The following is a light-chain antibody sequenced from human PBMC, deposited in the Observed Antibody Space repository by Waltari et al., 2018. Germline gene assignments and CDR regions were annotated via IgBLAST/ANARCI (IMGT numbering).Light chain of an antibody. CDR1: QSVSSSY. CDR3: QQYGSL. J-gene: IGKJ3*01. Sequence: EIVLTQSPGTLSLSPGERATLSCRASQSVSSSYLAWYQQKPGQAPRPLIYGASSRATGIPDRFSGSGSGTDFTLTISRLEPEDFAVYYCQQYGSLFGPGTKVDIK. V-gene: IGKV3-20*01. CDR2: GAS.